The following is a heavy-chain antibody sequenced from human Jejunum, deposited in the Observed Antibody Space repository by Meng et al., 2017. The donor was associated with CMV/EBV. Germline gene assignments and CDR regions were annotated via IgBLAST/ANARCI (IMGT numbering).Heavy chain of an antibody. CDR3: ARVNDYGGAHYGMDV. CDR1: FSFRSYW. D-gene: IGHD4/OR15-4a*01. J-gene: IGHJ6*02. Sequence: FSFRSYWMTWVRLAPGRGLEWVANIKVEQGEKYYVDSVKGRFSVSSDNAKNSLYLQMNSLRAEDTAFYYCARVNDYGGAHYGMDVWGQGTTVTVSS. V-gene: IGHV3-7*01. CDR2: IKVEQGEK.